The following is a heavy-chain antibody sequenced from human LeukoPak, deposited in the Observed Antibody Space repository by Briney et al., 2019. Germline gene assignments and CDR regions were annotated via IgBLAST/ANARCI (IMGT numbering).Heavy chain of an antibody. CDR3: ARDWYFDL. CDR2: ISSGDNP. Sequence: GGSLRLSCAASGFTFSSYAMSWVRQAPGKGLEWVSAISSGDNPYYTDSVKGRFTISRDNSKSTLYLQMNSLRGEDTAIYYCARDWYFDLWGRGTLVTVSS. J-gene: IGHJ2*01. CDR1: GFTFSSYA. V-gene: IGHV3-23*01.